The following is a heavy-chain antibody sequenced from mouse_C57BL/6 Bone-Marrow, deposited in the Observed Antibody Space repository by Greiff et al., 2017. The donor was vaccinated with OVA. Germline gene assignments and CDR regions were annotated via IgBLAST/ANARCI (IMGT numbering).Heavy chain of an antibody. CDR2: IYPGDGDT. Sequence: VQLQQSGPELVKPGASVKISCKASGYAFSSSWLNWVKQRPGTGLEWIGRIYPGDGDTTYNGKFKGKATLTADKSSRTAYMQLSSRTSEDSAVYFCARHEDGYYASYFDYGGQGTTLTVSS. D-gene: IGHD2-3*01. CDR1: GYAFSSSW. J-gene: IGHJ2*01. V-gene: IGHV1-82*01. CDR3: ARHEDGYYASYFDY.